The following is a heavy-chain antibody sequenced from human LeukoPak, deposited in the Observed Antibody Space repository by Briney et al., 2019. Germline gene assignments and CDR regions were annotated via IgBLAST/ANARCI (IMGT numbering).Heavy chain of an antibody. V-gene: IGHV4-61*09. CDR1: GSSISGGYS. CDR3: ARETSETYTSSWGLYDSFYYMDV. J-gene: IGHJ6*03. CDR2: ISTSGTT. Sequence: PSETLSLTCSASGSSISGGYSWNWIRQTAGQGLEWIGQISTSGTTMYNPSLQSRVTMSLDTSRNNFSLRLTSVTAADTAVYYCARETSETYTSSWGLYDSFYYMDVWGKGTTVTVSS. D-gene: IGHD6-13*01.